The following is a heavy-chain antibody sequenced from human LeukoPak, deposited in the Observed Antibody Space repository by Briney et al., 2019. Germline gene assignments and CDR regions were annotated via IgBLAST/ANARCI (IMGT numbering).Heavy chain of an antibody. J-gene: IGHJ4*02. Sequence: ASVKVSCKASGYTFTGYHMHWVRQAPGQGLEWMGWINPNSGGTNYAQKFQGRVTMTRDTSISTAYMELSRLRSDDTAVYYCARAMVRGVIITFGYWGQGTLVTVSS. D-gene: IGHD3-10*01. CDR2: INPNSGGT. V-gene: IGHV1-2*02. CDR3: ARAMVRGVIITFGY. CDR1: GYTFTGYH.